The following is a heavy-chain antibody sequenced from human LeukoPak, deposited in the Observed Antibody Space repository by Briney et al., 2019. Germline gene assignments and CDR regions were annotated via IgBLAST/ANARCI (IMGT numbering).Heavy chain of an antibody. Sequence: SETLSLTCTVSGGSITTSSYYWGWIRQPPGKGLEWIGIIYYSGSTYYNPSLKSRLTISVDTSQGQFSLRLSSVTAADTGLYYCTRGSYDVLTGYSTLGEYWGQGALVTVSS. CDR1: GGSITTSSYY. D-gene: IGHD3-9*01. J-gene: IGHJ4*02. CDR3: TRGSYDVLTGYSTLGEY. V-gene: IGHV4-39*01. CDR2: IYYSGST.